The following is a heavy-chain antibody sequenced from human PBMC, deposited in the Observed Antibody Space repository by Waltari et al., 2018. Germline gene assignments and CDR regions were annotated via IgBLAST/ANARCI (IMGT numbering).Heavy chain of an antibody. CDR1: GYTFTGYS. J-gene: IGHJ6*02. Sequence: QVQLVQSGAEVKKPGASVKVSCQASGYTFTGYSMPWVRQAPGQGLEWMGWINPNSGGTNYAQKFQGRVTMTRDTSISTAYMELSRLRSDDTAVYYCARGYCSGGSCKGMDVWGQGTTVTVSS. CDR3: ARGYCSGGSCKGMDV. CDR2: INPNSGGT. D-gene: IGHD2-15*01. V-gene: IGHV1-2*02.